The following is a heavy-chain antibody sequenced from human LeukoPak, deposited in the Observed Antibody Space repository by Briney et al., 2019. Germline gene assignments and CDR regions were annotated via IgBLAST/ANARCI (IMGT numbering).Heavy chain of an antibody. CDR2: VNHSGST. D-gene: IGHD6-13*01. Sequence: KPSETLSLTCAVYGGSFSGYYWSWIRQPPGKGLEWIGEVNHSGSTNYNPSLKSRVTISVDTSKNQFSLKLSSVTAADTAVYYCARGREQQLGRPLDYWGQGTLVTVSS. J-gene: IGHJ4*02. V-gene: IGHV4-34*01. CDR1: GGSFSGYY. CDR3: ARGREQQLGRPLDY.